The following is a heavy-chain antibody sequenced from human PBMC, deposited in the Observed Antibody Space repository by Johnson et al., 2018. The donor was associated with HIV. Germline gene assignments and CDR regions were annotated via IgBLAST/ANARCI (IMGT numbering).Heavy chain of an antibody. D-gene: IGHD3-10*01. CDR2: IKQDGSEK. V-gene: IGHV3-7*01. Sequence: VQLVESGGGVARPGGSLRLSCAASGFTFSSYAMNWVRQAPGKGLEWVANIKQDGSEKYYVDSVKGRFTISRDNAKNSLYLQMNSLRAEDTAVYYCASSWFGELSYAFDIWGQGTMVTVSS. CDR3: ASSWFGELSYAFDI. J-gene: IGHJ3*02. CDR1: GFTFSSYA.